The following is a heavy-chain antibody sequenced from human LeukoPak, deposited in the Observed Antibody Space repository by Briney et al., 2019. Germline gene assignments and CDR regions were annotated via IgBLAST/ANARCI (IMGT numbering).Heavy chain of an antibody. CDR1: GFNFNDYE. CDR3: ARGGTVTYYFDH. Sequence: GGSLRLSCAASGFNFNDYEMIWLRQAPGKGLEWLSYTSTGDRTVKYADSVKGRFTISRDNARSSLYLQMTNLRVEDTAVFFCARGGTVTYYFDHWGQGILVAVSS. V-gene: IGHV3-48*03. D-gene: IGHD4-17*01. J-gene: IGHJ4*02. CDR2: TSTGDRTV.